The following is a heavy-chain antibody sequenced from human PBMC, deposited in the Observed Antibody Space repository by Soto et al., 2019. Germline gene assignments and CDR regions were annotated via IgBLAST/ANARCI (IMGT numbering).Heavy chain of an antibody. CDR3: ARGGDYYSSRNWFDP. J-gene: IGHJ5*02. D-gene: IGHD2-21*01. CDR1: CASIISGDYY. V-gene: IGHV4-30-4*01. CDR2: VYHGGTT. Sequence: PSETLSLTCSFSCASIISGDYYWTWIRQPPGRGLEWIGYVYHGGTTYYNPSLKSRLDISLDTSKNQFSLNLTSVTAADTAVYFCARGGDYYSSRNWFDPWGQGTPVTVSS.